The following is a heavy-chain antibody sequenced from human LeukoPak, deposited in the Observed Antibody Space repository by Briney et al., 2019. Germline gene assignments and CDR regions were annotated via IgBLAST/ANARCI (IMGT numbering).Heavy chain of an antibody. CDR1: GFTFSSDA. V-gene: IGHV3-23*01. D-gene: IGHD2-2*02. Sequence: GGSLRLSCAASGFTFSSDAMSWVRQAPGKGLEWVSAISGSGGSTYYADSVKGRFTISRDNSKNTLYLQMNSLRAEDTAVYYCANGAPGALVVPAAIPVDYWGQGTLVTVSS. J-gene: IGHJ4*02. CDR2: ISGSGGST. CDR3: ANGAPGALVVPAAIPVDY.